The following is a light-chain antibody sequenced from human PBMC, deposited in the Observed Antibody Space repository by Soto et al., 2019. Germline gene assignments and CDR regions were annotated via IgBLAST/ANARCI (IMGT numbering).Light chain of an antibody. CDR3: QQRTTWPT. V-gene: IGKV3-11*01. Sequence: EIVLTQSPATLSLSPGDRATLSCRASQGVTSSLAWFQQKPGQAPRLLIYDVSRRATAIPARFSGSGSGTDFTLTTSSLEPEDFAVYSCQQRTTWPTFGGGTKVEIK. CDR1: QGVTSS. J-gene: IGKJ4*01. CDR2: DVS.